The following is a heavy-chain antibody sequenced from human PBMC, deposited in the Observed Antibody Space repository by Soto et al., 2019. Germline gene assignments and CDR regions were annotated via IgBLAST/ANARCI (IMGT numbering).Heavy chain of an antibody. CDR3: ARGTIVARKHLDY. J-gene: IGHJ4*02. V-gene: IGHV3-30*03. CDR1: GFTFSSYA. D-gene: IGHD6-6*01. Sequence: QVQLVESGGGVVQPGKSLRLSCAASGFTFSSYAMHWARQAPGKGLEWVTVISIRGGDEYYAESVRGRFTISRDDSKNTLYLQMDRLRVEDTAVYYCARGTIVARKHLDYWGQGTLVTVSS. CDR2: ISIRGGDE.